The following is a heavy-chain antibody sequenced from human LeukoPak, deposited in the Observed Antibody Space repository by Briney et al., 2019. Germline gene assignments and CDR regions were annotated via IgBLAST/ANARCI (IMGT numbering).Heavy chain of an antibody. J-gene: IGHJ1*01. CDR3: ARAESMALYFLY. Sequence: ASVKVSCKASGYTFTDFGFIWVAQAPGQGLEWMGWVSTYNGDTDYAKKFQDRVAMTTESSTQTTFMDLRNLRSDDTAVYYCARAESMALYFLYWGQGTLVSVSS. V-gene: IGHV1-18*01. CDR1: GYTFTDFG. CDR2: VSTYNGDT. D-gene: IGHD1-14*01.